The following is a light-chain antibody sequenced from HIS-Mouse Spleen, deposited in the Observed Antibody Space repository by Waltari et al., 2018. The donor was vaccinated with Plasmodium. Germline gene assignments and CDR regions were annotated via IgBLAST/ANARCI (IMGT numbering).Light chain of an antibody. V-gene: IGLV2-11*01. J-gene: IGLJ2*01. CDR2: DVS. CDR1: SSDVGGYNY. CDR3: CSYAGSYTLV. Sequence: QSALTQPRSVSGSPGQSVTISCTGTSSDVGGYNYVSWYQQHPGKAPKLMIYDVSKRPSAVPDRLSGSKSGNTASLTISGLQAEDEADYYCCSYAGSYTLVFGGGTKLTVL.